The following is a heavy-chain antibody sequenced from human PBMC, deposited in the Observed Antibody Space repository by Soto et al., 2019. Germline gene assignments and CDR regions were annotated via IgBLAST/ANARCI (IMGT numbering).Heavy chain of an antibody. J-gene: IGHJ4*02. V-gene: IGHV3-30*18. D-gene: IGHD3-10*01. CDR2: ISSDGSNN. CDR3: AKRASGSYFDY. CDR1: GFTFSSYG. Sequence: GGSLRLSCAASGFTFSSYGMHWVRQAPGKGLEWVAVISSDGSNNYYADSVKGRFTISRDNSKNTLYLQMNSLRAEDTAVYYCAKRASGSYFDYWGQGTLVTAPQ.